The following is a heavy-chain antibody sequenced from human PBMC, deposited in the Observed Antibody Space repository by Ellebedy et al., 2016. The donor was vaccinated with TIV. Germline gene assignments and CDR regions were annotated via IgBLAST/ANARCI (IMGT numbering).Heavy chain of an antibody. D-gene: IGHD6-6*01. CDR3: ARDFAYSSSLDY. J-gene: IGHJ4*02. V-gene: IGHV3-33*01. Sequence: GESLKISCAASGFTFSSYGMHWVRQAPGKGLGWVAVIWYDGSNKYYADSVKGRFTISRDNYKNTLYLQMNSLSTEYTAVYYCARDFAYSSSLDYWGQGTLVTVSS. CDR1: GFTFSSYG. CDR2: IWYDGSNK.